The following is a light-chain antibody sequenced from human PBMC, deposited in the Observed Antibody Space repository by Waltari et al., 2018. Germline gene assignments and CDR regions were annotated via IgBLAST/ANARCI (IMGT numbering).Light chain of an antibody. V-gene: IGLV3-21*02. CDR1: DIGSQT. CDR2: DEP. CDR3: QVWEDSSDHPGV. J-gene: IGLJ3*02. Sequence: YGLTQPPSVSVAPGETASISCGGNDIGSQTVHWYQQKPGQAPVLVVDDEPDRPSGIPERFSGSNSGNTATLTITRVEAGDEADYYCQVWEDSSDHPGVFGGGTKLTVL.